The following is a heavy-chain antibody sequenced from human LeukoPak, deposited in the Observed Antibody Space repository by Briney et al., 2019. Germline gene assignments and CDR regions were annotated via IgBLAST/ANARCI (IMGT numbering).Heavy chain of an antibody. CDR2: ISGSGGST. D-gene: IGHD3-22*01. CDR1: GFTFSSYA. Sequence: PGGSLRLSCAASGFTFSSYAMSWVRQAPGKGLEWVSAISGSGGSTYYADSVKGRFTISRDNSKNTLYLQMNSLRAEDTAVFYCAKDSKGDRYEYDRTGYLDYSGQGTLVTVSS. CDR3: AKDSKGDRYEYDRTGYLDY. V-gene: IGHV3-23*01. J-gene: IGHJ4*02.